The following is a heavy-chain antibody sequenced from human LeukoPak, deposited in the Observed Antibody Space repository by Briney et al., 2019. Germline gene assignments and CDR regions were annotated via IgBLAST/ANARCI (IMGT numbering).Heavy chain of an antibody. CDR1: GLTFTSSA. J-gene: IGHJ4*02. CDR3: AADRYDSSGYYHFDD. V-gene: IGHV1-58*02. Sequence: SGKVSCKASGLTFTSSAMQWVRQARGQRLEWIGWIVVGSGNTNYAQKFQERVTITRDMSTSTAYMELSSLRSEDTAVYYCAADRYDSSGYYHFDDWGQGTLVTVSS. D-gene: IGHD3-22*01. CDR2: IVVGSGNT.